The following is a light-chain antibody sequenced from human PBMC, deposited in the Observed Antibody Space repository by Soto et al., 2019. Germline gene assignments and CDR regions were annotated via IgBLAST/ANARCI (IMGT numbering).Light chain of an antibody. CDR2: EGG. Sequence: QSVLTQPASVSGSPGQSITISCTGTSSDVGSYNLVSWYQQPPGKAPKLMIYEGGKRSSGVSNRFSGSKSGYTASLTISGLQAEDEADYYCCSYAVGGTLLFGGGTKLTVL. V-gene: IGLV2-23*01. J-gene: IGLJ2*01. CDR1: SSDVGSYNL. CDR3: CSYAVGGTLL.